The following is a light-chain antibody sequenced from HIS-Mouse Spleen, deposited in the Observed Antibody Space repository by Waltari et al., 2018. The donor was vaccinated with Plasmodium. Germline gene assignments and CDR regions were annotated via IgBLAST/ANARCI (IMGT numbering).Light chain of an antibody. CDR1: ALPKQY. Sequence: SYELTQPPSVSVSPGQTARITCSGDALPKQYAYWYQQKPGQAPVLGIYKDSERPSGIPERFSGSSAGTTVTLTISGVHAEDEADYYCQSADSSGTPNWVFGGGTKLTVL. V-gene: IGLV3-25*03. J-gene: IGLJ3*02. CDR3: QSADSSGTPNWV. CDR2: KDS.